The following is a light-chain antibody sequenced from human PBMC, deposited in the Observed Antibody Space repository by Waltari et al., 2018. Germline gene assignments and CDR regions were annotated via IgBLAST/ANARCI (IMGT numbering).Light chain of an antibody. CDR3: TSFTSSNTWV. CDR1: SSDVGGYNY. CDR2: EVT. Sequence: QSALTQPASVSGSLGQSITISCTGTSSDVGGYNYVSWYQQHPGKAPKVMIYEVTNRPSGVSHRFSGSKSDNTASLTISGLQAEDEADYYCTSFTSSNTWVFGGGTKLTVL. J-gene: IGLJ3*02. V-gene: IGLV2-14*01.